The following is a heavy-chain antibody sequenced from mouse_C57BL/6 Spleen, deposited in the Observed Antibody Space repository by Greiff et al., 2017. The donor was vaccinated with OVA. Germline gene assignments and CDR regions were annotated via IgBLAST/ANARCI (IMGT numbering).Heavy chain of an antibody. J-gene: IGHJ4*01. CDR3: ARGHYYGSSPYAMDY. V-gene: IGHV1-4*01. D-gene: IGHD1-1*01. CDR2: INPSSGYT. CDR1: GYTFTSYT. Sequence: QVQLQQSGAELARPGASVKMSCKASGYTFTSYTMHWVKQRPGQGLEWIGYINPSSGYTKYNQKFKDKATLTADKSSSTAYMQLSSLTSEDSAVYYCARGHYYGSSPYAMDYWGQGTSVTVSS.